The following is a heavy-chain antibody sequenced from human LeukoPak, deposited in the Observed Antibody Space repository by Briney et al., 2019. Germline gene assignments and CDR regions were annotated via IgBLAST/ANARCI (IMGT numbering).Heavy chain of an antibody. CDR3: AKDNLPSYYYYGMDV. CDR1: GLTFSNYW. Sequence: GGSLRLSCAASGLTFSNYWMDWVRQAPGKGLEWVSAISGSGGSTYYADSVKGRFTISRDNSKNTLYLQMNSLRAEDTAVYYCAKDNLPSYYYYGMDVWGQGTTVTVS. CDR2: ISGSGGST. V-gene: IGHV3-23*01. J-gene: IGHJ6*02.